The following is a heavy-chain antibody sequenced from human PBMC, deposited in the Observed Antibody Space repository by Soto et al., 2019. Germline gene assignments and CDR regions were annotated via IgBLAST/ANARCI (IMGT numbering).Heavy chain of an antibody. D-gene: IGHD6-19*01. CDR1: GGSVNSGSYY. J-gene: IGHJ4*02. CDR2: IYYSGST. V-gene: IGHV4-61*01. CDR3: ARSRPVAGTGFDY. Sequence: QVQLQESGPGLVKPSETLSLTCTVSGGSVNSGSYYWSWIRQPPGKGLEWIGYIYYSGSTNYNPSLKSLVTISLDTSKNQFSLKRSSVTAANAAVYYCARSRPVAGTGFDYWGRGTLVTVSS.